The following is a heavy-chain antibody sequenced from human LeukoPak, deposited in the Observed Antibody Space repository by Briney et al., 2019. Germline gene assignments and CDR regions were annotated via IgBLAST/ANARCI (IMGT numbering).Heavy chain of an antibody. CDR1: RFTFGDYA. CDR3: TRGPPRGSSRLYYFDY. V-gene: IGHV3-49*03. J-gene: IGHJ4*02. D-gene: IGHD1-26*01. CDR2: IRSKAYGGTT. Sequence: GGSLRLSCTASRFTFGDYAMSWFRQAPGKGLEWVGFIRSKAYGGTTEYAASVKGRFTISRDDSKSIAYLQMNSLKTEDTAVYYCTRGPPRGSSRLYYFDYWGQGTLVTVSS.